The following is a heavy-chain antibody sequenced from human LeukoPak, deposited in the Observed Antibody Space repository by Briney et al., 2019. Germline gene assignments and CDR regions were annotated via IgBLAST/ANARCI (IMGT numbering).Heavy chain of an antibody. V-gene: IGHV3-11*04. D-gene: IGHD6-19*01. J-gene: IGHJ6*03. CDR3: ARDVSGWYDYYYYYYMDV. Sequence: GGSLRLSCAASGFTFSDYYMSWIRQAPGKGLEWVSYISSSGSTIYYADSVKGRFTISRDNAKNSLYLQVNSLRAEDTAVYYCARDVSGWYDYYYYYYMDVWGKGTTVTVS. CDR2: ISSSGSTI. CDR1: GFTFSDYY.